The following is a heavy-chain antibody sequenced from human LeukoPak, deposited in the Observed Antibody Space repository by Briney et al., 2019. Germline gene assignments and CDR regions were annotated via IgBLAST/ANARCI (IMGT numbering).Heavy chain of an antibody. Sequence: ASVKVSCKASGGTFSSYAISWVRQAPGQGLEWMGGIIPIFGTANYAQKFQGRVTITADESTSTAYMELSSLRSEDTAVYYCARSSGQLWDETYYYGMDVWGQGTTVTVSS. CDR3: ARSSGQLWDETYYYGMDV. CDR1: GGTFSSYA. D-gene: IGHD5-18*01. J-gene: IGHJ6*02. V-gene: IGHV1-69*01. CDR2: IIPIFGTA.